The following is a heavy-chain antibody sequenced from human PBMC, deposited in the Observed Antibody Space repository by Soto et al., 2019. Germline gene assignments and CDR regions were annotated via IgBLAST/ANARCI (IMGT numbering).Heavy chain of an antibody. D-gene: IGHD2-21*02. CDR3: ARDLRDCGGDCYLNSPLDV. V-gene: IGHV3-7*03. CDR2: IKQDGSEK. CDR1: GFTFSSYW. Sequence: PGGSLRLPCAASGFTFSSYWMSWVRQAPGKGLEWVANIKQDGSEKYYVDSVKGRFTISRDNAKNSLYLQMNSLRAEDTAVHYCARDLRDCGGDCYLNSPLDVWGQGTTVTVSS. J-gene: IGHJ6*02.